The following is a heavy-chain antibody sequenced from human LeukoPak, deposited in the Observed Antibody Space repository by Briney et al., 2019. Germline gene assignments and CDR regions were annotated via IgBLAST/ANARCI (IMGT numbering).Heavy chain of an antibody. Sequence: ASVKVSCKASGYTVTVYYLHWVRQPPAQGLEWMGWINPNCGGTNNSQKFLGRVTMTRDTSISTAYMELRSLRSDDTAVYYGARVTLRYFDWLSPEYYYYYMDVWGKGTTVTVSS. CDR3: ARVTLRYFDWLSPEYYYYYMDV. V-gene: IGHV1-2*02. CDR1: GYTVTVYY. J-gene: IGHJ6*03. CDR2: INPNCGGT. D-gene: IGHD3-9*01.